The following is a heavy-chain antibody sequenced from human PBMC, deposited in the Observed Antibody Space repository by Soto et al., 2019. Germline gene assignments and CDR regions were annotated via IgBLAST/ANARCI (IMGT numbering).Heavy chain of an antibody. V-gene: IGHV4-4*02. J-gene: IGHJ2*01. Sequence: QVQLQEPGPGLVKPSGTLALTCAVYCGSICSSNWWNWVRQPPGKGVEWIGEIYHSGGTNYSPPLVTRVNISVDKAKNQFSLKLSSVTDAATVVYYCVSRIAAAGHWYFELWGRCTLVTVSS. CDR1: CGSICSSNW. D-gene: IGHD6-13*01. CDR3: VSRIAAAGHWYFEL. CDR2: IYHSGGT.